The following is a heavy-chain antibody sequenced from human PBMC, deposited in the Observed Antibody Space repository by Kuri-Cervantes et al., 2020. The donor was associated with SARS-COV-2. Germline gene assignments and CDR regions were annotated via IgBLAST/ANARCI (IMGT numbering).Heavy chain of an antibody. Sequence: GSLRLSCTVSGGSISSYYWSWIRQPPGKGLEWIGYIYYSGSTNYNPSLKSRVAISVDTSKNQFSLKLSSVTAADTAVYYCAREGFAAAGFDYWGQGTLVTVSS. J-gene: IGHJ4*02. CDR2: IYYSGST. CDR1: GGSISSYY. V-gene: IGHV4-59*01. D-gene: IGHD6-13*01. CDR3: AREGFAAAGFDY.